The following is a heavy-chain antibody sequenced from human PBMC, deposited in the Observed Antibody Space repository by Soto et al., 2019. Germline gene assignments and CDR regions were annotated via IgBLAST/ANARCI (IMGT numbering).Heavy chain of an antibody. CDR2: ISSSGTTI. J-gene: IGHJ4*02. Sequence: GGSRRRSCVASGLAFSGYGMNWVRQAPGKGLEWVSYISSSGTTIDYADSVQGRFTIARDNAKNSLYLQMSSLRAEDTAIYYWARSDVWTGYYALDYWGQGALVTISS. CDR3: ARSDVWTGYYALDY. D-gene: IGHD3-3*01. V-gene: IGHV3-48*03. CDR1: GLAFSGYG.